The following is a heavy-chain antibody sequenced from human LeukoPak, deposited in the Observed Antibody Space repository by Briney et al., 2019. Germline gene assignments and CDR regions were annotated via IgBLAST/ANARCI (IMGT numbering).Heavy chain of an antibody. CDR2: ISAYNGNT. J-gene: IGHJ5*02. Sequence: ASVTISCKASGYTFTSYGISWVRQAPGQGLEWMGWISAYNGNTNYAQKLQGTVTMTTDTSTSTAYMGLRSLRSDDTAVYYCASGYDILTGYPCWFDPWGQGTLVTVSS. V-gene: IGHV1-18*01. D-gene: IGHD3-9*01. CDR1: GYTFTSYG. CDR3: ASGYDILTGYPCWFDP.